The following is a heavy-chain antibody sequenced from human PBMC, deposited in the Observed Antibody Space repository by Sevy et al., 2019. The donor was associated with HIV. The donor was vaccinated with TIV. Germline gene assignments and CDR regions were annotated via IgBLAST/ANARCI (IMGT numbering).Heavy chain of an antibody. CDR1: GFTFSNYW. V-gene: IGHV3-7*01. J-gene: IGHJ4*02. D-gene: IGHD2-15*01. Sequence: GGSRRLSCEVSGFTFSNYWMTWVRQAPGKGLEWVANIKEDGSDKYYGDSVKGRFSISRDNAKNSLYLQTNSLRAEDTAVYYCARDGVEGATDFDYWGQGTLVTVSS. CDR2: IKEDGSDK. CDR3: ARDGVEGATDFDY.